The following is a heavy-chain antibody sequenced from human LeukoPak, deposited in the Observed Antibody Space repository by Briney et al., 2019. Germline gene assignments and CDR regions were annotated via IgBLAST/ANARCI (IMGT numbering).Heavy chain of an antibody. CDR3: ARSKARYIAVAVNFDY. D-gene: IGHD6-19*01. V-gene: IGHV3-48*03. CDR1: GFTFSSYE. CDR2: ISSSGSTI. Sequence: GGSLRLSCAASGFTFSSYEMNWVRQAPGKGLEWVSYISSSGSTIYYADSVQGRFTISRDNAKNSLYLQMNSLRAEDTAVYYCARSKARYIAVAVNFDYWGQGTLVTVSS. J-gene: IGHJ4*02.